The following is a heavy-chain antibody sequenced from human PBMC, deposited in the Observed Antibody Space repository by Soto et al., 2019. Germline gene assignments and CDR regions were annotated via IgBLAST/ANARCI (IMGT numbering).Heavy chain of an antibody. CDR1: GYRFSDNG. J-gene: IGHJ4*02. CDR2: ISADNGNG. CDR3: ARDSSGSSAYSY. D-gene: IGHD3-22*01. V-gene: IGHV1-18*04. Sequence: ASVKVSCKASGYRFSDNGISWVRQAPGQGLEWMGWISADNGNGNYAQKFQGRATMTTDTSTSTAYMEMRSLRSDDTAVYYCARDSSGSSAYSYWGQGTLVTVSS.